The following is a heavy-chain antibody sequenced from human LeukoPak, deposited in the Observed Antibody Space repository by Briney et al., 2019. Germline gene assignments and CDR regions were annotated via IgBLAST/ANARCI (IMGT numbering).Heavy chain of an antibody. CDR1: GFTFSNYW. V-gene: IGHV3-7*01. CDR3: ARDLTHSDFDY. CDR2: IKQDGSEK. D-gene: IGHD6-13*01. J-gene: IGHJ4*02. Sequence: PGGSLRLSCAASGFTFSNYWMSWVRQAPGKGLEWVANIKQDGSEKYYVDSVKGRFTISRDNAKNSQYLQMNSLRAEDTAVYYCARDLTHSDFDYWGQGTLVTVSS.